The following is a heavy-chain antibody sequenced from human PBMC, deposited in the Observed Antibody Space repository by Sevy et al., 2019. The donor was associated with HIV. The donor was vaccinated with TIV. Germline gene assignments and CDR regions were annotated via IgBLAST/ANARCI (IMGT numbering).Heavy chain of an antibody. CDR1: GGSFSGYY. D-gene: IGHD6-13*01. Sequence: SETLSLTCAVYGGSFSGYYWSWIRQPPGKGLEWIGEINHSGCTNYNPSLKSRVTISVDTSKNQFSLKLSSVTAADTAVYYCARGTGYSSSWYVYWGQGTLVTVSS. V-gene: IGHV4-34*01. CDR2: INHSGCT. CDR3: ARGTGYSSSWYVY. J-gene: IGHJ4*02.